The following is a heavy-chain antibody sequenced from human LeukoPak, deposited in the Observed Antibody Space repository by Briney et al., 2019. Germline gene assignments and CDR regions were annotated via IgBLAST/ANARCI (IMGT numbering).Heavy chain of an antibody. Sequence: PGGSLRLSRAASGFTFSSYAMTWVRQAPGKGLEWVSAISGSGGSTYYADSVKGRFTISRDNSKNTVYLQMDSVRTEDTAVYHCAKEPSSSWYLRFFGNWGQGTFVTVSS. J-gene: IGHJ4*02. V-gene: IGHV3-23*01. D-gene: IGHD3-22*01. CDR3: AKEPSSSWYLRFFGN. CDR1: GFTFSSYA. CDR2: ISGSGGST.